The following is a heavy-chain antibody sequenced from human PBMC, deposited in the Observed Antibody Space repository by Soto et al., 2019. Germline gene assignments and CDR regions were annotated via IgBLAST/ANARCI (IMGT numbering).Heavy chain of an antibody. J-gene: IGHJ6*02. CDR2: ISAYNGNT. V-gene: IGHV1-18*01. CDR3: ARASGYDSSGYYYGGGMDV. Sequence: QVQLVQSGAEVKKPGASVKVSCKASGYTFTSYGISWVRQAPGQGLEWMGWISAYNGNTNYAQKLQGRVTMTTDTSTSPAYMELRSLRSDDTAVYYCARASGYDSSGYYYGGGMDVWGQGTTVTVSS. D-gene: IGHD3-22*01. CDR1: GYTFTSYG.